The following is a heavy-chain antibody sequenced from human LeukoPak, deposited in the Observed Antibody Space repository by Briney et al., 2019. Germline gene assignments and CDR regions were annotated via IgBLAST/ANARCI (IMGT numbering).Heavy chain of an antibody. Sequence: PGGSLRVSCAASGFTFSTYWMDWARRAPGKGLEWVANINQDGSEKYYVDSVKGRFTISRDNAKNSLYLQMNSLRAEDTAVYYCANVKWIPGYWGQGTLVTVSS. V-gene: IGHV3-7*03. D-gene: IGHD5-18*01. J-gene: IGHJ4*02. CDR2: INQDGSEK. CDR1: GFTFSTYW. CDR3: ANVKWIPGY.